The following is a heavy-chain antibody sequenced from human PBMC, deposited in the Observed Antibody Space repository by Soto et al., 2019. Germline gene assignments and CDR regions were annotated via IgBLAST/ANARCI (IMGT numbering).Heavy chain of an antibody. CDR3: ASLFYGDYVWY. D-gene: IGHD4-17*01. V-gene: IGHV4-39*01. Sequence: QLQLQESGPGLGKPSETLSLTCTVSGGSISSSSYYWGWIRQPPGKGLEWIGGIYYSGSTYYNPLLKSRVPISVDTSKNQFSLKLSSVTAADTAVYYCASLFYGDYVWYWGQGTLVTVSS. J-gene: IGHJ4*02. CDR2: IYYSGST. CDR1: GGSISSSSYY.